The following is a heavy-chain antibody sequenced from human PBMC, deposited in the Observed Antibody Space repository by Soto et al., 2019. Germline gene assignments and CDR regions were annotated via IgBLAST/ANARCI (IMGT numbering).Heavy chain of an antibody. CDR2: INHSGRV. D-gene: IGHD3-22*01. CDR1: GGSFSGHS. Sequence: SETLSRTCAVYGGSFSGHSWTWIRQSPGKGLEWIGDINHSGRVKYSPSLKSRVTISLDTSKNQFSLTLKSVTAADTAMYYCSARDHDTNGYYRFNPWGQGTLVTVSS. CDR3: SARDHDTNGYYRFNP. V-gene: IGHV4-34*01. J-gene: IGHJ5*01.